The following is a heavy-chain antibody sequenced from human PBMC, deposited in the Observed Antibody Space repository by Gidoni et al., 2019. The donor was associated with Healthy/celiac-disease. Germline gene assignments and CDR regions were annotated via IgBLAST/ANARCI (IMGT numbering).Heavy chain of an antibody. CDR2: ISGSGGST. Sequence: EVQLLESGGGLVQPGGSLRLSCAASGFTFRSYAMSWVRQAPGKGLEWVSAISGSGGSTYYADSVKGRFTISRDNSKNTLYLQMNSLRAEDTAVYYCAKVVTMVRGVTNWFDPWGQGTLVTVSS. J-gene: IGHJ5*02. CDR3: AKVVTMVRGVTNWFDP. CDR1: GFTFRSYA. V-gene: IGHV3-23*01. D-gene: IGHD3-10*01.